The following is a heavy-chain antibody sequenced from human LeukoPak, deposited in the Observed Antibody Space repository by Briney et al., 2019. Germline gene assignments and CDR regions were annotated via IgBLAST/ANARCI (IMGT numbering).Heavy chain of an antibody. CDR1: GFTFSSYG. CDR3: ARGGDYDFWSGCMDV. V-gene: IGHV3-30*03. Sequence: PGGSLRLSCAASGFTFSSYGMHWVRQAPGKGLEWVAVISYDGSNKYYADSVKGRFTISRDNSKNTLYLQMNSLRAEDTAVYYCARGGDYDFWSGCMDVWGQGTTVTVSS. D-gene: IGHD3-3*01. J-gene: IGHJ6*02. CDR2: ISYDGSNK.